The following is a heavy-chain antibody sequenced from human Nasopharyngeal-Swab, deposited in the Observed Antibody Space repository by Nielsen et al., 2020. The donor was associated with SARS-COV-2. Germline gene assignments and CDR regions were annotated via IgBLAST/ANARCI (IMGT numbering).Heavy chain of an antibody. D-gene: IGHD4-11*01. CDR1: GYTFTSYY. CDR3: ARDPSTVTTYDYYYGMDV. Sequence: ASVKVSCKASGYTFTSYYMHWVRQAPGQGLEWMGIINPSGGSTSYAQKSQGRVTMTRDTSTSTVYMELSSLRSEDTAVYYCARDPSTVTTYDYYYGMDVWGQGTTVTVS. CDR2: INPSGGST. J-gene: IGHJ6*02. V-gene: IGHV1-46*01.